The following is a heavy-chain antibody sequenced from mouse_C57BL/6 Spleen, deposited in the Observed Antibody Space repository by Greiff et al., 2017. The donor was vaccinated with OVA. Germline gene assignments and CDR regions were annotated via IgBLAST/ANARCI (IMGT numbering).Heavy chain of an antibody. J-gene: IGHJ2*01. Sequence: QVQLQQPGAELVKPGASVKLSCKASGYTFTSYWMQWVKQRPGQGLEWIGEIDPSDSYTNYNQKFKGKATLTVDTSSSTAYMQLSSLTSEDSAVYYCARYGNYPDYWGKGTTLTVSS. CDR1: GYTFTSYW. V-gene: IGHV1-50*01. CDR2: IDPSDSYT. CDR3: ARYGNYPDY. D-gene: IGHD2-1*01.